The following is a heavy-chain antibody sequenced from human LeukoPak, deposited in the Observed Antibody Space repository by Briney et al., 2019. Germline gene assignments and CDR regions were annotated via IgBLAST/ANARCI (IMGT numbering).Heavy chain of an antibody. CDR3: ARVDFRQQLVDSWFDP. D-gene: IGHD6-13*01. Sequence: SQTLSLTCTVSGGSISSGDYYWSWIRQPPGKGLEWIGYIYYSGSTYYNPSLKSRVTISVDTSRNQFSLKLSSVTAADTAVYYCARVDFRQQLVDSWFDPWGRGTLVTVSS. J-gene: IGHJ5*02. CDR1: GGSISSGDYY. CDR2: IYYSGST. V-gene: IGHV4-30-4*01.